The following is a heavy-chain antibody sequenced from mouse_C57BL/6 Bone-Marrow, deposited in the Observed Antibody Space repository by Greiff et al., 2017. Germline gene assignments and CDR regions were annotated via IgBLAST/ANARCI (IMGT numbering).Heavy chain of an antibody. D-gene: IGHD2-5*01. CDR3: ARKGAYYSNPYYFDY. CDR2: IYPRSGNT. CDR1: GYTFTSYG. J-gene: IGHJ2*01. Sequence: QVQLQQSGAELARPGASVTLSCKASGYTFTSYGISWVKQRTGQGLEWIGEIYPRSGNTYYNEKFKGKATLTADKSSSTAYMELRSLTSEDSAVYFCARKGAYYSNPYYFDYWGQGTTLTVSS. V-gene: IGHV1-81*01.